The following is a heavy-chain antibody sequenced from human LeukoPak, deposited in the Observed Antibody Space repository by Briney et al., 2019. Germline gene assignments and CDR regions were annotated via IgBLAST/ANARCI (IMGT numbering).Heavy chain of an antibody. CDR3: ARNGRVGYPYCMDV. Sequence: PSETLSLTCSVSGGSITSYYWSWIRQPPGKGLEFIGYIHYSGSTNYSPSLKSRVTISVDTSKNQFSLKVNSVTAADTAVYYCARNGRVGYPYCMDVWGKGTTVTVSS. D-gene: IGHD5-12*01. CDR1: GGSITSYY. CDR2: IHYSGST. V-gene: IGHV4-59*01. J-gene: IGHJ6*03.